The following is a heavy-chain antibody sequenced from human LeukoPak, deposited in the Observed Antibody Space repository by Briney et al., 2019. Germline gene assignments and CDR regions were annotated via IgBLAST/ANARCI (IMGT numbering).Heavy chain of an antibody. J-gene: IGHJ4*02. CDR2: ISGSGGST. D-gene: IGHD3-22*01. CDR1: GFTFSSYS. V-gene: IGHV3-23*01. CDR3: AKDLLVEYYYDSSGYYPFDY. Sequence: PGGSLRLSCAASGFTFSSYSMNWVRQAPGKGLEWVSAISGSGGSTYYADSVKGRFTISRDNSKNTLYLQMNSLRAEDTAVYYCAKDLLVEYYYDSSGYYPFDYWGQGTLVTVSS.